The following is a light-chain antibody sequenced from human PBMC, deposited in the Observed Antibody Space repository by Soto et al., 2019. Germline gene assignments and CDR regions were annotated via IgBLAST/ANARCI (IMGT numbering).Light chain of an antibody. CDR3: HQFGSSPLDT. J-gene: IGKJ3*01. Sequence: EIVLTQSPGTLSLSPGERATLSCRAGQTISSSLLAWYQQKPGQAPRLLIYRASRRAPGIPDRFSGSGSWTDFTLTICRLEPEDFAVYYCHQFGSSPLDTFGPGTKVEIK. V-gene: IGKV3-20*01. CDR1: QTISSSL. CDR2: RAS.